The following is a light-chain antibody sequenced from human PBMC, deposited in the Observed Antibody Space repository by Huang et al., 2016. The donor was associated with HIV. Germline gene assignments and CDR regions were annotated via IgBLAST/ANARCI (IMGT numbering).Light chain of an antibody. Sequence: MTQSPPSLSASIGDRVTLTCRASRDISTFLAWYQQKPGKPPRLLSYASSILHSGFPSRFSGGGSGTNFTLTVSSLQPEDVANYYCQKYDSAPRTFGQGTKLEL. V-gene: IGKV1-27*01. CDR2: ASS. CDR3: QKYDSAPRT. J-gene: IGKJ1*01. CDR1: RDISTF.